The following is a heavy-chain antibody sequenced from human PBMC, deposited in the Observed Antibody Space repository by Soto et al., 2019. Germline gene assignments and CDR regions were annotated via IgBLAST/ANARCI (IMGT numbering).Heavy chain of an antibody. Sequence: QVQLVQSGAEVKKPGASVKVSCKASGYTFTSYGISWVRQAPGQGLEWMGWISAYNGNTNHAQKLQGRVTMTTDTSTSTAYMELRSLRSEDTAVYYCAREGYCISTSCRHYDYYGMDVWGQGTTVTVSS. D-gene: IGHD2-2*01. CDR1: GYTFTSYG. CDR2: ISAYNGNT. CDR3: AREGYCISTSCRHYDYYGMDV. J-gene: IGHJ6*02. V-gene: IGHV1-18*01.